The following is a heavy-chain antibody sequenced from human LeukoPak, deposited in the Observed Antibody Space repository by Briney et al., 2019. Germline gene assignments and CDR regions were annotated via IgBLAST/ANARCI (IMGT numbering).Heavy chain of an antibody. Sequence: GGSLRVSCAASGFTFSSYSMNWVRQAPGKGLEWVSSISSSSSYIYYADSVKGRFTISRDNAKNSLYLQMNSLRAEDTAVYYCARDWYCSGGSCYSFDYWGQGTLVTVSS. CDR2: ISSSSSYI. D-gene: IGHD2-15*01. CDR3: ARDWYCSGGSCYSFDY. V-gene: IGHV3-21*01. J-gene: IGHJ4*02. CDR1: GFTFSSYS.